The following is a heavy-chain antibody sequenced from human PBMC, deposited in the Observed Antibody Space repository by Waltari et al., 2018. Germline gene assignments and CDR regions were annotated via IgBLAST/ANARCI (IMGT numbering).Heavy chain of an antibody. CDR1: GGSISSHY. CDR2: IYYSGST. CDR3: ARGAYGYY. J-gene: IGHJ4*02. D-gene: IGHD3-16*01. Sequence: QVQLQESGPGLVKPSETLSLTCTVSGGSISSHYWSWIRQPPGKGLEWIGYIYYSGSTNYNPSLKSRVTISVDTSKNQFSLKLSSVTAADTAVYYCARGAYGYYWGQGTLVTVSS. V-gene: IGHV4-59*11.